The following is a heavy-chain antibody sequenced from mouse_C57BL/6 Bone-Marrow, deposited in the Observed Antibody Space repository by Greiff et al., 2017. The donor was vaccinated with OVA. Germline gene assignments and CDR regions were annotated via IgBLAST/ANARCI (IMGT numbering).Heavy chain of an antibody. CDR3: ARKDYYGSSLYFDY. J-gene: IGHJ2*01. CDR1: GYTFTSYG. CDR2: IYPRSGNT. V-gene: IGHV1-81*01. Sequence: VKVVESGAELARPGASVKLSCKASGYTFTSYGISWVKQRTGQGLEWIGEIYPRSGNTYYNEKFKGKATLTADKSSSTAYMELRILTSEDSAVYFCARKDYYGSSLYFDYWGPGTTLTVSS. D-gene: IGHD1-1*01.